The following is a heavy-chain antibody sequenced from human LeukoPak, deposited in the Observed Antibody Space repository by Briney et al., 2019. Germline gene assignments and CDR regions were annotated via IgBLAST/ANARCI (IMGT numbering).Heavy chain of an antibody. V-gene: IGHV4-59*08. Sequence: PSETLSLTCTVSGGSVSSYYWIWIRQPPGKGLEWIGYIYYSGSTNYNPSLKSRVTISVDTSKNQFSLKLSSVTAADTAVYYCARQIGDILTGFVNWFDPWGQGTLVTVSS. CDR2: IYYSGST. CDR1: GGSVSSYY. D-gene: IGHD3-9*01. CDR3: ARQIGDILTGFVNWFDP. J-gene: IGHJ5*02.